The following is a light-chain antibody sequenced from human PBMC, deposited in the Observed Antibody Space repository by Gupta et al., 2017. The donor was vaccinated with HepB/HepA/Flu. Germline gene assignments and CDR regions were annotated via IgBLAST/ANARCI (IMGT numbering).Light chain of an antibody. V-gene: IGKV1-9*01. Sequence: IRLTQPPSFLSASVGDRVTITCRASQGISSYLAWYQQKPGKAPKLLIYAASTLQSGVPSRFSGSGSGTEFTLTISSLQPEDFATYYCQQLNSYPITFGQGTRMEIK. CDR2: AAS. CDR1: QGISSY. J-gene: IGKJ5*01. CDR3: QQLNSYPIT.